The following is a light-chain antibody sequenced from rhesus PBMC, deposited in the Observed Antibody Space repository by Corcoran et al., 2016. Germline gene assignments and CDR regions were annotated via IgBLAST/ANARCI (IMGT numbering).Light chain of an antibody. CDR2: KGV. Sequence: DIQMTQSPSSLSASVGDTVTITCRASQSISSWLAWYQQTPGKALKLRMYKGVSLQSGVPSRFSGCGSGTDFTLTIRSLQSEDFATYYWQQYSSSPYSFGQGTKVEI. CDR1: QSISSW. J-gene: IGKJ2*01. CDR3: QQYSSSPYS. V-gene: IGKV1-22*01.